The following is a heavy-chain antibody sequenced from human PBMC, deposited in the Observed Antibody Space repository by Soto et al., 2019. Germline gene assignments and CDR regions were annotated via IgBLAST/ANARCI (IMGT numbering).Heavy chain of an antibody. D-gene: IGHD1-20*01. CDR3: ARRQDNWDTYNWFDP. CDR1: GGSISSSNW. J-gene: IGHJ5*02. CDR2: IYHSGST. Sequence: SETLSLTCAVSGGSISSSNWWSWVRQPPGKGLEWIGEIYHSGSTNYNPSLKSRVTISVDKSKNQFSLKLSSVTAADTAVYYCARRQDNWDTYNWFDPWGQGTLVTVS. V-gene: IGHV4-4*02.